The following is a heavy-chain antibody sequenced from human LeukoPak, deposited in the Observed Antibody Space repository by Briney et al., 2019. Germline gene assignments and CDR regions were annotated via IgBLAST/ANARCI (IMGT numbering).Heavy chain of an antibody. Sequence: PGGSLRLSCAASGFTFSSSNMNWVRQAPGKGLEWVSYISGSSNTIYYADSVKGRFTISRDNAKNTLYLQINSLRAEDTAVYYCARRERTDSSSGDYWGQGTLVTVSS. J-gene: IGHJ4*02. CDR1: GFTFSSSN. CDR3: ARRERTDSSSGDY. CDR2: ISGSSNTI. D-gene: IGHD6-13*01. V-gene: IGHV3-48*04.